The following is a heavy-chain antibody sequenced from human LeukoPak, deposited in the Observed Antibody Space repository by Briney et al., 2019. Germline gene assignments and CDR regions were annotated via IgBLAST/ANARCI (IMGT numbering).Heavy chain of an antibody. CDR1: GFTFSSYA. CDR2: ISGSGGST. Sequence: GGSLRLSCAASGFTFSSYAMSWVRQAPGKGLEWVSAISGSGGSTYYADSVKGRFTISRDNAKKSLYLQMNSLRAEDTAVYYCARHSLKRYFDYWGQGTLVTVSS. J-gene: IGHJ4*02. CDR3: ARHSLKRYFDY. V-gene: IGHV3-23*01.